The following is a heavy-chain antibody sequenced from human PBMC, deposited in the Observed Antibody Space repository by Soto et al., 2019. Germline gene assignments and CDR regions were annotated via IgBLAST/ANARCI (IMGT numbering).Heavy chain of an antibody. CDR3: AIALVWCGELSLRGPLSRYGMDV. CDR2: ISYDGSNK. V-gene: IGHV3-30*03. Sequence: QVQLVESGGGVVQPGRSLRLSCAASGFTFSSYGMHWVRQAPGKGLEWVAVISYDGSNKYYADSVKGRFTISRDNSKNTRYLQMNSLRAEDPAVYYCAIALVWCGELSLRGPLSRYGMDVWGQGTTVTVSS. D-gene: IGHD3-10*01. CDR1: GFTFSSYG. J-gene: IGHJ6*02.